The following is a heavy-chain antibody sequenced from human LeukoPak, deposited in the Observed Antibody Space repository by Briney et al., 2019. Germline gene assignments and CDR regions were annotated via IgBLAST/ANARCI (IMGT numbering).Heavy chain of an antibody. J-gene: IGHJ4*02. CDR3: ARAQWGKVVPAALFDY. CDR2: ISTNGGST. D-gene: IGHD2-2*01. CDR1: GITFSSYA. Sequence: GGSLRLSCAASGITFSSYAMYWVRQAPGKGLEYVSAISTNGGSTYYANSVKGRFTISRDNSKNMLYLQMGSLRAADMAVYYCARAQWGKVVPAALFDYWGQGTLVTVSS. V-gene: IGHV3-64*01.